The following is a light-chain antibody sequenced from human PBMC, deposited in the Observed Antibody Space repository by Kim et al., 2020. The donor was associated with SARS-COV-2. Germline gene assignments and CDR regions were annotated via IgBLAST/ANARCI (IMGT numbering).Light chain of an antibody. CDR3: QQRSNWPRT. J-gene: IGKJ1*01. Sequence: LSPGERATLSCRASQSVSSYLAWYQQKPGQTPRLLMYDATNRATGIPARFSGSGSGTDFTLTISSLEPEDFAVYYCQQRSNWPRTFGQGTKVDIK. CDR2: DAT. V-gene: IGKV3-11*01. CDR1: QSVSSY.